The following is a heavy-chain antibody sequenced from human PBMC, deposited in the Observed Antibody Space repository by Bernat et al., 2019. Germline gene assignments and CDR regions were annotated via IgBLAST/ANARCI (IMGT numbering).Heavy chain of an antibody. Sequence: ELQLLESGGGLVQPGGSLRLSCAASGFTFSSYAMSWVRLAPGKGLEWVSAISGSGGSTDCADSVKDQFTISRDNSKNTLYLQMNSLRAEDTAVDYYAKEDGDYVFSFDYWGQGTLVTVS. J-gene: IGHJ4*02. CDR2: ISGSGGST. CDR3: AKEDGDYVFSFDY. CDR1: GFTFSSYA. V-gene: IGHV3-23*01. D-gene: IGHD4-17*01.